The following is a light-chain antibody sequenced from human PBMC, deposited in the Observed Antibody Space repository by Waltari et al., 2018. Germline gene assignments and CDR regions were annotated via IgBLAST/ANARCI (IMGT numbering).Light chain of an antibody. CDR1: QSLLQRNGYNY. CDR3: MQALQTPRT. Sequence: IVMTQSPLSLSVTTGEPASISCRASQSLLQRNGYNYLDLYLQKPGQSPQLLIYYASNRASGVPARFGGSGSGTDFTLKISRVEAEDVGVYYCMQALQTPRTFGQGTKVEIK. J-gene: IGKJ1*01. V-gene: IGKV2-28*01. CDR2: YAS.